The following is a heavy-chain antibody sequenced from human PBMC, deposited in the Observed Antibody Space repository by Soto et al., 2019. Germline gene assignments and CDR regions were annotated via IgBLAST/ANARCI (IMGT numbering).Heavy chain of an antibody. Sequence: QLQLQESGPGLVKPSETLSLTCTVSGGSISSSSYYWGWIRQPPGKGLEWIGTIYYSGTTYYNPSLKSRVTMSVDTSKNQFSLKLSSVTAADTAVYYCARRRYGDYWSYWGQGTLVTVSS. V-gene: IGHV4-39*01. CDR2: IYYSGTT. D-gene: IGHD4-17*01. CDR3: ARRRYGDYWSY. J-gene: IGHJ4*02. CDR1: GGSISSSSYY.